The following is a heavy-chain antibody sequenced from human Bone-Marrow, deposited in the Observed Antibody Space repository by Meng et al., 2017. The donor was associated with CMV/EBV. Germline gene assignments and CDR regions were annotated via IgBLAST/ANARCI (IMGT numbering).Heavy chain of an antibody. V-gene: IGHV3-53*01. D-gene: IGHD1-1*01. J-gene: IGHJ4*02. Sequence: LSCAAFGFTVSSNYMSWVRQAPGKGLEWVSIIYSDGRTYYADSVKGRFTISRDNSKNTLYLQMNSLRAEDTAVFYCARGPTGTGFDYWGQGTLVTVSS. CDR1: GFTVSSNY. CDR3: ARGPTGTGFDY. CDR2: IYSDGRT.